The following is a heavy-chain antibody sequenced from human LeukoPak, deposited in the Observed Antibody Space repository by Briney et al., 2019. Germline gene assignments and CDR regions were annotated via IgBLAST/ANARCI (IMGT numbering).Heavy chain of an antibody. V-gene: IGHV3-15*05. Sequence: GGSLRLSCGASGFSFSDDWMSWVRQAPGKGLEWVGRIKHKRDGGTTDYAAPVKGRFTISRDNAKNTLYLQMNSLRAEDTAVYYCARGDSGWPYYFDYWGQGTLVTVSS. CDR2: IKHKRDGGTT. D-gene: IGHD6-19*01. CDR1: GFSFSDDW. J-gene: IGHJ4*02. CDR3: ARGDSGWPYYFDY.